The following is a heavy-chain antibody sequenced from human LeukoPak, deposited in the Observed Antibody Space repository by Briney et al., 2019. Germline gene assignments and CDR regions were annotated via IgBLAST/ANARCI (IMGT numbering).Heavy chain of an antibody. V-gene: IGHV3-30*02. CDR3: AKDRTRFLEWLLSYFDY. CDR1: GFTFSSYG. CDR2: IRYDGSNK. J-gene: IGHJ4*02. D-gene: IGHD3-3*01. Sequence: GGSLRLSCAASGFTFSSYGMHWVHQAPGKGLEWVAFIRYDGSNKYYADSVKGRFTISRDNSKNTLYLQMNSLRAEDTAVYYCAKDRTRFLEWLLSYFDYWGQGTLVTVSS.